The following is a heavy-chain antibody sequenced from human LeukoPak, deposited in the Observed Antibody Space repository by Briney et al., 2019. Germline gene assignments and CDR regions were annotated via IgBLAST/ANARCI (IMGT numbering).Heavy chain of an antibody. D-gene: IGHD6-19*01. Sequence: GGSLRLSCVASGFTFSSCAMSWLRQAPGRGLEWVSAISGSGGSTYHADSVRGRFTISRDNSKNTLYLQMNSLRAEDTAVYYCAKGPLIEVAGTTWDHWGQGTLVTVSS. J-gene: IGHJ4*02. CDR1: GFTFSSCA. CDR2: ISGSGGST. V-gene: IGHV3-23*01. CDR3: AKGPLIEVAGTTWDH.